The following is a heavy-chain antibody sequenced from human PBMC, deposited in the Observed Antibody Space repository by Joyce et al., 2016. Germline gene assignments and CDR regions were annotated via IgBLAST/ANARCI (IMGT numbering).Heavy chain of an antibody. J-gene: IGHJ3*02. CDR2: VFWDGNSP. Sequence: EVQLVESGGGVVQPGGSLRLSCSASGFTVDDYTMHWVRQAPGKGLEWVSLVFWDGNSPSYADSVKGRFTISRDNSKNSLYLQMNNLRTEDTALYYCAKEGPKDYSGAFDIWGQGRMVTVSS. V-gene: IGHV3-43*01. D-gene: IGHD4-11*01. CDR1: GFTVDDYT. CDR3: AKEGPKDYSGAFDI.